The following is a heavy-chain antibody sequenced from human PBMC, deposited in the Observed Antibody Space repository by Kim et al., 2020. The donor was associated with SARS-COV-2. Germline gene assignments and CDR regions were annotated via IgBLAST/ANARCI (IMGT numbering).Heavy chain of an antibody. J-gene: IGHJ6*02. CDR1: GYTFTSYY. Sequence: ASVKVSCKASGYTFTSYYMHWVRQAPGQGLEWMGIINPSGGSTSYAQKFQGRVTMTRDTSTSTVYMELSSLRSEDTAVYYCARWSGAAAGTFYYYYGMDVWGQGTTVTVSS. CDR3: ARWSGAAAGTFYYYYGMDV. CDR2: INPSGGST. V-gene: IGHV1-46*01. D-gene: IGHD6-13*01.